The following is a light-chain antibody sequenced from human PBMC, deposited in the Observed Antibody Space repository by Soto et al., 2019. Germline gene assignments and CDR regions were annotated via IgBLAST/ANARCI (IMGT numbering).Light chain of an antibody. Sequence: DIQMTQSPSTLSASVGDRVTITCRASQSISSWLAWYQQKPGKAPKLLIFDASSLESGTPSRFSGRRSGTHFTLTINGLQPDDFATYYCQQYDNYKPLTFGGGTKVDI. CDR3: QQYDNYKPLT. V-gene: IGKV1-5*01. CDR1: QSISSW. J-gene: IGKJ4*01. CDR2: DAS.